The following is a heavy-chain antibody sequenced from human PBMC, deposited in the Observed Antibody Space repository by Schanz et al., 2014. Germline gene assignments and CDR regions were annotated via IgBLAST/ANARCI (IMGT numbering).Heavy chain of an antibody. V-gene: IGHV3-30*03. D-gene: IGHD6-6*01. J-gene: IGHJ3*02. CDR3: ARLATSKSRLGDAVDI. CDR2: ISSDGTNK. CDR1: GFTFSNFG. Sequence: QVQLVESGGGVVQPGRSLRLSCAASGFTFSNFGLHWVRQAPGKGLNWVAVISSDGTNKYYADSVQGRFTLSKDFSKDTLYLQPTSLRPEDTAVYYCARLATSKSRLGDAVDIWGQGTMVTVSS.